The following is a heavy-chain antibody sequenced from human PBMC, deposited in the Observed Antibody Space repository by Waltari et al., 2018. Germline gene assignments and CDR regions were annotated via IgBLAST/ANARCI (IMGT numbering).Heavy chain of an antibody. CDR3: AKQVAGSGWYLG. V-gene: IGHV4-34*01. D-gene: IGHD6-19*01. J-gene: IGHJ4*02. CDR1: GGSLSGYY. Sequence: QVRLQQWGAGLLKPSETLSLTCVVSGGSLSGYYWSWIRQPPGTGLEWIGEVNYGGTTNYNPSLTSRITVSIDTSNNQFSLNLNSVTAADTAVYYCAKQVAGSGWYLGWGQGTLVSVSS. CDR2: VNYGGTT.